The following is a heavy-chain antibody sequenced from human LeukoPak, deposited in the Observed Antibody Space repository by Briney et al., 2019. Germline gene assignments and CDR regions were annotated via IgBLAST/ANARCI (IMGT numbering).Heavy chain of an antibody. D-gene: IGHD3-22*01. CDR3: ARGRYYYDSSGYWYDY. V-gene: IGHV4-39*07. CDR1: GGSISSSSYY. Sequence: SETLSLTCTVSGGSISSSSYYWGWIPQPPGKGLEWIGSIYYSGSTYYNPSLKSRVTISVDTSKNQFSLKLSSVTAADTAVYYCARGRYYYDSSGYWYDYWGQGTLVTVSS. CDR2: IYYSGST. J-gene: IGHJ4*02.